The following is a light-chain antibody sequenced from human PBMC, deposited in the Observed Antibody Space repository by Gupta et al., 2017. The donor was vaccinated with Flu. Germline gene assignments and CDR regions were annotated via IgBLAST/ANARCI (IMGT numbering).Light chain of an antibody. J-gene: IGKJ5*01. V-gene: IGKV2-28*01. CDR2: LGS. Sequence: DIVMPQSPLSLPVTPGEPASISCRSSQSLLHSNGYNYLDWYLQKPGQSPHLLIYLGSNRASGVPDRFIGSGSGTDFTLKISRVDAEDVGVYFCMQALQTPLTFGQGTRLEIK. CDR1: QSLLHSNGYNY. CDR3: MQALQTPLT.